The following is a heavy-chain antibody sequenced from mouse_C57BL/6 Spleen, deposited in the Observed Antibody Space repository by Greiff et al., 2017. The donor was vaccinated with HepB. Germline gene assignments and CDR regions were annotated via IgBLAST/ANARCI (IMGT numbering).Heavy chain of an antibody. CDR3: AIYYDYDDAMDY. J-gene: IGHJ4*01. CDR1: GFTFSSYA. D-gene: IGHD2-4*01. CDR2: ISDGGSYT. V-gene: IGHV5-4*03. Sequence: EVKLVESGGGLVKPGGSLKLSCAASGFTFSSYAMSWVRQTPEKRLEWVATISDGGSYTYYPDNVKGRFTISRDNAKNNLYLQMSHLKSEDTAMYYCAIYYDYDDAMDYWGQGTSVTVSS.